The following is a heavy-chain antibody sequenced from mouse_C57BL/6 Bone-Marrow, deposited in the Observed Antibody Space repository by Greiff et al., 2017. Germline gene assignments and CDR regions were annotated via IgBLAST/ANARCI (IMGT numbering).Heavy chain of an antibody. J-gene: IGHJ4*01. CDR1: GYTFTSYW. Sequence: QVQLQQPGAELVKPGASVKLSCKASGYTFTSYWMHWVKQRPGQGLEWIGMIHPNSGSTNYNEKFKSKATLTVDKSSSTAYMQLSSLTSEDSAVYYCARRYYGSSKYYYAMDYWGQGTPVTVSS. CDR2: IHPNSGST. V-gene: IGHV1-64*01. D-gene: IGHD1-1*01. CDR3: ARRYYGSSKYYYAMDY.